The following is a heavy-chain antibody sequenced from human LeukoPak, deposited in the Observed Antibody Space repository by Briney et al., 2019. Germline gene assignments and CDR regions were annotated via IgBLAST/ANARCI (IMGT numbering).Heavy chain of an antibody. CDR2: IYYTGRT. D-gene: IGHD3-16*02. CDR3: TRVSIHGDSDY. J-gene: IGHJ4*02. CDR1: GGSINYYY. V-gene: IGHV4-59*01. Sequence: SETLSLTCTVSGGSINYYYWSWIRQSPGKGLEWIGYIYYTGRTRYNPSLQSRVTISVDTSKNQFSLNLSSVSAADTAVYFCTRVSIHGDSDYWGQGTLVTVSS.